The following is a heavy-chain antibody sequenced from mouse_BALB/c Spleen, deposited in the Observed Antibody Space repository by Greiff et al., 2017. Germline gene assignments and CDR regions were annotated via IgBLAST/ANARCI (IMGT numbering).Heavy chain of an antibody. CDR1: GFAFSSYD. CDR3: ARTVGNYYAMDY. D-gene: IGHD2-1*01. Sequence: EVKLVESGGGLVKPGGSLKLSCAASGFAFSSYDMSWVRQTPEKRLEWVAYISSGGGSTYYPDTVKGRFTISRDNAKNTLYLQMSSLKSEDTAMYYCARTVGNYYAMDYWGQGTSVTVSS. V-gene: IGHV5-12-1*01. CDR2: ISSGGGST. J-gene: IGHJ4*01.